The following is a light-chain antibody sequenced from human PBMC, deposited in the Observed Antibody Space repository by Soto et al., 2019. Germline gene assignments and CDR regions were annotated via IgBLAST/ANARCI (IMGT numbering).Light chain of an antibody. Sequence: DIRMTQSPSSLSASVGDRVTITCRASQGISTYLSWYQQKPGKAPKLLIYGATRLQSGAPSRFTGSGSGTEFTLTISSLQPEDFATYSCQQSYSNPPTFAQGT. J-gene: IGKJ2*01. CDR3: QQSYSNPPT. V-gene: IGKV1-39*01. CDR1: QGISTY. CDR2: GAT.